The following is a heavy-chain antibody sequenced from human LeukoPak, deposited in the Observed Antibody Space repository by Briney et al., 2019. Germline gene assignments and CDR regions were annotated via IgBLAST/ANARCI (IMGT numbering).Heavy chain of an antibody. J-gene: IGHJ3*02. V-gene: IGHV3-23*01. D-gene: IGHD1-1*01. CDR1: GFTFSSYA. Sequence: GGSLRLSCAASGFTFSSYAMSWVRQAPGKGLEWVSAISGSGGSTYYADSVKGRFTISRDNAKNSLYLQMNSLRAEDTAVYYCARPTSTGTTLEAFDIWGQGTMVTVSS. CDR2: ISGSGGST. CDR3: ARPTSTGTTLEAFDI.